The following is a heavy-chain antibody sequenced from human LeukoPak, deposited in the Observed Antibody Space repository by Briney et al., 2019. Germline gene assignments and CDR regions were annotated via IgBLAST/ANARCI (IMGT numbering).Heavy chain of an antibody. J-gene: IGHJ3*02. V-gene: IGHV4-34*01. CDR1: GGSFSGYY. CDR2: INHSGST. D-gene: IGHD4-17*01. Sequence: PSETLSLTCAVYGGSFSGYYWSWIRQPPGKGLEWMGEINHSGSTNYNPSLKSRVTISVDSSKKRFSLKLSSVTAADTAVYYCARHKTTVTSDAFDIWGQGTMVTVSS. CDR3: ARHKTTVTSDAFDI.